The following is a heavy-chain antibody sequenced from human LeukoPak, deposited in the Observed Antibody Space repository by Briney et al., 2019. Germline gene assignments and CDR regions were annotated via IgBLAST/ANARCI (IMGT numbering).Heavy chain of an antibody. CDR3: AREGENGWSEAFDY. V-gene: IGHV3-21*01. J-gene: IGHJ4*02. CDR2: ISGSSRSI. CDR1: GFTFSRYS. Sequence: GGSLRLSCAASGFTFSRYSMNWVRQAPGKGLEWVASISGSSRSIYYADSVKGRFTISRDNAKNSLFLQMNCLRAEDTAVYYCAREGENGWSEAFDYWGQGTLVTVSS. D-gene: IGHD6-19*01.